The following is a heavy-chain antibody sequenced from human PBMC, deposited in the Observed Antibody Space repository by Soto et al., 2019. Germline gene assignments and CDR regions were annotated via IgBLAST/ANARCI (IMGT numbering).Heavy chain of an antibody. V-gene: IGHV3-23*01. J-gene: IGHJ6*02. CDR1: GFTFSSYA. Sequence: GGSLRLSCAASGFTFSSYAMSWVRQAPGKGLEWVSAISGSGGSTYYADSVKGRFTISRDNSKNTLYLQMDSLRAEDTAVYYCAKEIGSDYYYGMDVWGQGTTVTVS. CDR3: AKEIGSDYYYGMDV. CDR2: ISGSGGST.